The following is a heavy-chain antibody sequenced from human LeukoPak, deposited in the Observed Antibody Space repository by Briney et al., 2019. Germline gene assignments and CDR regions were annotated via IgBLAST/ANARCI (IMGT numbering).Heavy chain of an antibody. Sequence: ASVKVSCKASGYTFTSYYMHWVRQAPGQGRESMGIINPSGGSTSYAQKFQGRVTMTRDMSTSTVYMELSSLRSEDPAVYYCERGGYAGTNDYYMDVWGKGTTVTVSS. CDR2: INPSGGST. J-gene: IGHJ6*03. D-gene: IGHD6-13*01. V-gene: IGHV1-46*01. CDR1: GYTFTSYY. CDR3: ERGGYAGTNDYYMDV.